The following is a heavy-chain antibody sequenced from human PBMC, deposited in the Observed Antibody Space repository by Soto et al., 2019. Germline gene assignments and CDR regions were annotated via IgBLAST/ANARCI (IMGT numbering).Heavy chain of an antibody. J-gene: IGHJ6*02. CDR1: GFTFSSYA. D-gene: IGHD3-9*01. Sequence: PGGSLRLSCAASGFTFSSYAMHWVRQAPGKGLEWVAVISYDGSNKYYADSVKGRFTISRDNSKNTLYLQMNSLRAEDTAVYYCARDGRLRYFDWLSQMGTYYYYYGMDVWGQGTTVTVSS. V-gene: IGHV3-30-3*01. CDR2: ISYDGSNK. CDR3: ARDGRLRYFDWLSQMGTYYYYYGMDV.